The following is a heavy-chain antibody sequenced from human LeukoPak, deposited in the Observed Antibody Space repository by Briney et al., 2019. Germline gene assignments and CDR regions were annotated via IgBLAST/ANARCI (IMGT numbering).Heavy chain of an antibody. V-gene: IGHV3-30-3*01. CDR3: ARGVPTYYYVSSGYIGHPFDY. CDR2: ISYDGSNK. D-gene: IGHD3-22*01. Sequence: PGGSLRLSCAASGFTFSSYAMHWVRQAPGKGLEWVAVISYDGSNKHYADSVKGRFTISRDNSKNTLYLQMNSLRAEDTAVYYCARGVPTYYYVSSGYIGHPFDYWGQGTLVTVSS. J-gene: IGHJ4*02. CDR1: GFTFSSYA.